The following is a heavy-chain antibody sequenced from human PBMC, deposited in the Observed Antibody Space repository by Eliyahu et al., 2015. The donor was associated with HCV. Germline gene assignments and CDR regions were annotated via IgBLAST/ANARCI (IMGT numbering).Heavy chain of an antibody. D-gene: IGHD3-3*01. V-gene: IGHV3-23*04. CDR2: IRGSGSIT. Sequence: EVQLVESGGGLVQPGGSLRLSCATSGFTFSSYXXSWVRQAPGKGLEWVSAIRGSGSITYYADSVKGRFTISRDNSKNTLYLQMNSLRAEDTAVYYCAKDNGGVYYDFWSGQGPWFDPWGQGTLVTVSS. CDR1: GFTFSSYX. J-gene: IGHJ5*02. CDR3: AKDNGGVYYDFWSGQGPWFDP.